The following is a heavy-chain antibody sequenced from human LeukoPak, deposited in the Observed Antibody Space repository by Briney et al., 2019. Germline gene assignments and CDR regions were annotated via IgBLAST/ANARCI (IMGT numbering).Heavy chain of an antibody. D-gene: IGHD1-26*01. CDR3: ARDGSHGIVGATKHYYYYYMDV. CDR2: ISSSSSYI. J-gene: IGHJ6*03. CDR1: GFTFSSYS. Sequence: GGSLRLSCAASGFTFSSYSMNWVRQAPGKGLEWVSSISSSSSYIYYADSVKGRFTISRDNAKNSLYLQMNSLRAEDTAVYYCARDGSHGIVGATKHYYYYYMDVWGKGTTVTVSS. V-gene: IGHV3-21*01.